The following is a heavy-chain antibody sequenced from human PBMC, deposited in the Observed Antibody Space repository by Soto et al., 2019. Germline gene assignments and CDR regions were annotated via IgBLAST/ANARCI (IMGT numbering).Heavy chain of an antibody. CDR3: ARSFTIFQLFDP. Sequence: VSLKVSCKVSGYTLTELSMHWVRQAPGKGLEWMGGFDPEDGETIYAQKFQGRVTITADESTSTAYMELSSLRSEDTAVYYCARSFTIFQLFDPWGQGTLVTVSS. CDR2: FDPEDGET. V-gene: IGHV1-24*01. D-gene: IGHD3-3*01. CDR1: GYTLTELS. J-gene: IGHJ5*02.